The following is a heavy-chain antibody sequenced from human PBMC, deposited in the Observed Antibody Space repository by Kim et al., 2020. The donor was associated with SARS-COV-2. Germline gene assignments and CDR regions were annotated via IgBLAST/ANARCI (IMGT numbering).Heavy chain of an antibody. V-gene: IGHV1-2*02. CDR3: ARTGGGMDV. Sequence: GGTKYAQKFQGRVTMTRDTSITTAYMELSRLTSDDTAVYYCARTGGGMDVWGQGTTVTVSS. J-gene: IGHJ6*02. CDR2: GGT. D-gene: IGHD1-26*01.